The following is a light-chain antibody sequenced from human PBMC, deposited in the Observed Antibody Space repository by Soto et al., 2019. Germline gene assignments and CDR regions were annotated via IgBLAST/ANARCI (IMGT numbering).Light chain of an antibody. Sequence: EIVLTQSPGTLSLSPGERATLSCRASQSVSSSYLAWYQQKPGQAPRLLIYGASSRPTGIPDRFSASGSGTDFRLTISSLEPGDFAVYSCQQYGSSPRTIGGGTKVEIK. CDR2: GAS. CDR3: QQYGSSPRT. CDR1: QSVSSSY. V-gene: IGKV3-20*01. J-gene: IGKJ4*01.